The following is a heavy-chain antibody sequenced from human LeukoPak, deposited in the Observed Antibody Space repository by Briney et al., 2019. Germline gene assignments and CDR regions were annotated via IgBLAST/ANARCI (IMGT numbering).Heavy chain of an antibody. V-gene: IGHV1-2*02. J-gene: IGHJ4*02. D-gene: IGHD2-2*02. CDR3: ARNPPYCTSTSCYNDY. Sequence: ASVKVSCKASGYTFSIYYMHWVRQAPGQGLEWMGWINPNSGATSYAQRFQGRVTMTRDTSISTAYMELSGLTSADTAVYSCARNPPYCTSTSCYNDYWGQGTLVTVSS. CDR2: INPNSGAT. CDR1: GYTFSIYY.